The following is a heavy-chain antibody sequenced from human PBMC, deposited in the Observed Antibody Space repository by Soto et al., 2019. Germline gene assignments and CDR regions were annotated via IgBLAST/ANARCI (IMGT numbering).Heavy chain of an antibody. CDR2: LNAKSGNT. D-gene: IGHD2-15*01. V-gene: IGHV1-8*01. CDR3: ARQKVDASDY. Sequence: QVQLVQSGAEVKKPGASVKVSCKASGYTFTSYDINWVRQATGQGLEWMGWLNAKSGNTGYAPKSQGRVTMTRNTSISTAYMELSSLRSEDTAVYYCARQKVDASDYWGQGTLVTVSS. J-gene: IGHJ4*02. CDR1: GYTFTSYD.